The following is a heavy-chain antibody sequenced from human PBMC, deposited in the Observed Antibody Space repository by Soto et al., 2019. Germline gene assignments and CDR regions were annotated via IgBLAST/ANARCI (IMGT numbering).Heavy chain of an antibody. V-gene: IGHV4-61*03. Sequence: PSGTPSLTCTVFGASVSSGTYYWSWIRQAPGKGLEWVGHIYYTGSTHYNPSLTNRVTISVDTSKNHFSLQLTSVTAADTAVYYCARGAGFSYASTWFDIWGQGTLVTVSS. CDR1: GASVSSGTYY. J-gene: IGHJ5*02. CDR3: ARGAGFSYASTWFDI. CDR2: IYYTGST. D-gene: IGHD5-18*01.